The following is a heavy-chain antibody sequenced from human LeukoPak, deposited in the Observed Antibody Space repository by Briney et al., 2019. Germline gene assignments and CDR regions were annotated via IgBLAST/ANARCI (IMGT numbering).Heavy chain of an antibody. CDR3: ANLYGYRFGADY. V-gene: IGHV4-34*01. Sequence: SETLSLTCTVSGGSISSYYWSWIRQPPGKGLEWIGEINHSGSTNYNPSLKSRVTISVDTSKNQFSLKLSSVTAADTAVYYCANLYGYRFGADYWGQGTLVTVSS. CDR1: GGSISSYY. D-gene: IGHD3-10*01. J-gene: IGHJ4*02. CDR2: INHSGST.